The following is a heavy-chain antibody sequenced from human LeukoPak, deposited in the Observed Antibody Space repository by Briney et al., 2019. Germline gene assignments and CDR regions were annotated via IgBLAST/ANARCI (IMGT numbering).Heavy chain of an antibody. J-gene: IGHJ5*02. V-gene: IGHV4-30-2*01. D-gene: IGHD3-10*01. CDR2: IYHIVNT. CDR1: GASVSSGGSS. CDR3: ARDSYGLGSNYFDP. Sequence: PSRTLSLTCAVTGASVSSGGSSWAWIRQPPGKGLEWIGYIYHIVNTFYNPSLQSRVTISVDRAKNQVSLRLTSVTAADTAVYYCARDSYGLGSNYFDPWGQGTQVTVSS.